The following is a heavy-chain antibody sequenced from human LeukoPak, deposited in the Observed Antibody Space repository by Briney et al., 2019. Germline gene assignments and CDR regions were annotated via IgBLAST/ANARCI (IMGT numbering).Heavy chain of an antibody. CDR2: INEDGSEK. Sequence: PGGSLRLSCTASGFTFRNYWMNWVRQAPGKGLEWVANINEDGSEKNYVDSVKGRFTTSRDNARNSLSLQMNSLRSEDTAVYYCATHKNQPHTQFFDFWGQGALVTVSA. J-gene: IGHJ4*02. CDR1: GFTFRNYW. V-gene: IGHV3-7*02. CDR3: ATHKNQPHTQFFDF. D-gene: IGHD5-24*01.